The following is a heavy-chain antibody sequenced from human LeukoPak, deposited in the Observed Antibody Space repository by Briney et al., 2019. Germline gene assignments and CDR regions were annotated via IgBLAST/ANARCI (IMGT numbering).Heavy chain of an antibody. CDR1: GGSISSSSYY. D-gene: IGHD3-22*01. Sequence: SETLSLTCTVSGGSISSSSYYWGWIRQPPGKGLEWIGSIYYSGSTYYNPSLKSRVTISVDTSKNQFSLKLSSVTAADTAVYYCARDTFPYYYDSSGYSNRNAFDIWGQGTMVTVSS. J-gene: IGHJ3*02. CDR3: ARDTFPYYYDSSGYSNRNAFDI. CDR2: IYYSGST. V-gene: IGHV4-39*07.